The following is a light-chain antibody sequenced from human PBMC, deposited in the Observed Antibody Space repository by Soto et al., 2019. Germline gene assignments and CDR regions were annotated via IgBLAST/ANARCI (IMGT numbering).Light chain of an antibody. CDR1: QGISSY. V-gene: IGKV1-9*01. CDR2: AAS. J-gene: IGKJ5*01. CDR3: QQLNSYPFIT. Sequence: IVSSQSQSSLSASVGDRVTITCRASQGISSYLAWYQQKPGKAPKLLIYAASTLQSGVPSRFSGSGSGTDFTLTISSLQPEDFATYYCQQLNSYPFITFGQGTRLEIK.